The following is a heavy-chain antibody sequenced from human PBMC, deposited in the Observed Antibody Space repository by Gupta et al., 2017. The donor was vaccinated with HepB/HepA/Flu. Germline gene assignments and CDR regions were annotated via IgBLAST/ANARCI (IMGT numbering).Heavy chain of an antibody. CDR2: VPPKGDDA. CDR3: ASSDRTRNQDPFDY. Sequence: VQLVQYGPELRQPGASVTVSCQAPDYIFTSQYVHWVRQAAGHGLEWMGWVPPKGDDAVYSQKFQDRVTMTRNTSKRAAHLELSSLRTDDTAIYDCASSDRTRNQDPFDYWGQGTLVTVAS. CDR1: DYIFTSQY. J-gene: IGHJ4*02. V-gene: IGHV1-8*01. D-gene: IGHD2-15*01.